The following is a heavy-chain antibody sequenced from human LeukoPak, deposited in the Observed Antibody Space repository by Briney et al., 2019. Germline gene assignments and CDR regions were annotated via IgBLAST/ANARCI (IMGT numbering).Heavy chain of an antibody. CDR1: GGSISSSNW. Sequence: PSGTLSLTCAVSGGSISSSNWWSWARQPPGKGLEWIGEIYHSGSTNYNPSLKSRVTISVDKSKNQFSLKMSSVTAADTAVYYCARGDTHSSSCLDYWGQGTLVTVSS. D-gene: IGHD6-13*01. CDR2: IYHSGST. V-gene: IGHV4-4*02. CDR3: ARGDTHSSSCLDY. J-gene: IGHJ4*02.